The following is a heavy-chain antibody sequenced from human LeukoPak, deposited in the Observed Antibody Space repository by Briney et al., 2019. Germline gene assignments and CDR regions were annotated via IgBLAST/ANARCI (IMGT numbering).Heavy chain of an antibody. CDR1: GFTFSSYA. Sequence: GGSLRLYCAASGFTFSSYAMSWVRQAPGKGLEWVSAINGSGGSTYYADSVKGRFTISRDNSKNTLYLRMNSLRAEDTVVYYCAKEVIVGVSFDYWGQGTLVTVSS. CDR2: INGSGGST. CDR3: AKEVIVGVSFDY. D-gene: IGHD1-26*01. J-gene: IGHJ4*02. V-gene: IGHV3-23*01.